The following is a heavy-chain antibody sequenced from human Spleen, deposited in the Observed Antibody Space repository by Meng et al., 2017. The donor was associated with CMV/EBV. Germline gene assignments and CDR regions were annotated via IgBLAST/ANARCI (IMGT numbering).Heavy chain of an antibody. CDR3: ARVGYCSSTSCYSGGGMDV. CDR1: GGSLSDNY. V-gene: IGHV4-59*01. Sequence: GSLRLSCSVSGGSLSDNYWSWIRQPPGKGLQWIGDIYYSGSTTYNPSLKSRLTISVDTSKNQFSLKLSSVTAADTAVYYCARVGYCSSTSCYSGGGMDVWGQGTTVTVSS. CDR2: IYYSGST. D-gene: IGHD2-2*01. J-gene: IGHJ6*02.